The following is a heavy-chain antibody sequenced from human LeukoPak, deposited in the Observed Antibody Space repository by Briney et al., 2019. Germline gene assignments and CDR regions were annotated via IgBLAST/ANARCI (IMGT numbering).Heavy chain of an antibody. V-gene: IGHV2-5*01. CDR3: AHSSTSFYGFWSGIYNPKHHFYYMDV. J-gene: IGHJ6*03. CDR1: GFSLSSSGVG. CDR2: IYWNDDK. Sequence: SGPTLVNPTQTLTLTCTFSGFSLSSSGVGVGWIRQPPGKALEWLAPIYWNDDKRYNPSLKSRLTITKDTSKDQVVLTMTSMDPVDTATYYCAHSSTSFYGFWSGIYNPKHHFYYMDVWGTGTTVTVAS. D-gene: IGHD3-3*01.